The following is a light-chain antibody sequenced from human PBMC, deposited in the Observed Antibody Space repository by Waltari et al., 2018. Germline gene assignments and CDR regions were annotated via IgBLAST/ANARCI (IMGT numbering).Light chain of an antibody. CDR2: DAS. J-gene: IGKJ1*01. V-gene: IGKV3-11*01. CDR3: QQRSDLPPIT. CDR1: QSISTY. Sequence: IVLTQSPATLSLSPGERATLSCRASQSISTYLACYQQKPGQAPRLLISDASYRATGIPARFSGSGSGTDFTLTISSLEPEDFAVYYCQQRSDLPPITFGQGTKVEI.